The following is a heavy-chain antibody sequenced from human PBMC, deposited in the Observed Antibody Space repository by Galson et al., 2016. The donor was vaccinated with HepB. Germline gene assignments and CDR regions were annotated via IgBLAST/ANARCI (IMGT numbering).Heavy chain of an antibody. D-gene: IGHD7-27*01. CDR3: ARDETGEVYFAL. Sequence: SLRLSCAVSGFTVSSNYMSWVRQAPGKGLEWVSVVNYGGTTYYADSVKGRFTISRDNSKNTLYLQMNSLRVEDTAVYYCARDETGEVYFALWGRGTLVTVSS. J-gene: IGHJ2*01. CDR2: VNYGGTT. V-gene: IGHV3-66*01. CDR1: GFTVSSNY.